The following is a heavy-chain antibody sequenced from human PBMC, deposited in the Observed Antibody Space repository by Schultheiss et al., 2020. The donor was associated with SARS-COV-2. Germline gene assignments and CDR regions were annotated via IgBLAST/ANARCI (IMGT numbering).Heavy chain of an antibody. CDR2: ISWNSGSI. D-gene: IGHD3-10*01. Sequence: GGSLRLSCAASGFTFDDYAMHWVRQAPGKGLEWVSGISWNSGSIGYADSVKGRFTISRDNAKNSLYLQMNSLRAEDTAVYYCARARFAIGSGINWFDPWGQGTLVTVSS. CDR3: ARARFAIGSGINWFDP. J-gene: IGHJ5*02. CDR1: GFTFDDYA. V-gene: IGHV3-9*01.